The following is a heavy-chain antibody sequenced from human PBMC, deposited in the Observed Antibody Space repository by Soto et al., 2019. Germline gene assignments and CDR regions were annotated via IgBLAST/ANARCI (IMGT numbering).Heavy chain of an antibody. V-gene: IGHV1-69*12. Sequence: QVQLVQSGAEVKKPGSSVKVSCKASGGTFSSYAISWVRQAPGQGLEWMGGIIPIFGTANYAQKFQGRVTIXXDXSXXTAYMELSSLRSEDTAVYYCARDTGIAAAGNWFDPWGQGTLVTVSS. CDR1: GGTFSSYA. CDR2: IIPIFGTA. J-gene: IGHJ5*02. CDR3: ARDTGIAAAGNWFDP. D-gene: IGHD6-13*01.